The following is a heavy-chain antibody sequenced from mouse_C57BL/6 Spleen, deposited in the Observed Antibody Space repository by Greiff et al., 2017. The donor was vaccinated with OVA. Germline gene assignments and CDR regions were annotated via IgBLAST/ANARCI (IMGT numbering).Heavy chain of an antibody. CDR3: AEEVNYGNPYAMDY. D-gene: IGHD2-1*01. J-gene: IGHJ4*01. CDR2: INPNYGTT. Sequence: VQLQQSGPELVKPGASVKISCKASGYSFTDYNMNWVKQSNGKSLEWIGVINPNYGTTSYNQKFKGKATLTVDQSSSTAYMQLNSLTSEDSAVYYCAEEVNYGNPYAMDYWGQGTSVTVSS. V-gene: IGHV1-39*01. CDR1: GYSFTDYN.